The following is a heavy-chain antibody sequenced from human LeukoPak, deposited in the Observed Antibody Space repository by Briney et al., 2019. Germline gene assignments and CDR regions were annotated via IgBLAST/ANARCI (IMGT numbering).Heavy chain of an antibody. V-gene: IGHV6-1*01. D-gene: IGHD2-21*01. Sequence: SQTLSLTCAISGDSVSRKSAAWNWIRQSPSRGLEWLGRTYYRSKWFNDYAVSVKSRININPDTSKNQFSLQLNSVTAADTAVYYCVVVEGPRYPIWGQGTMVTVSS. J-gene: IGHJ3*02. CDR3: VVVEGPRYPI. CDR1: GDSVSRKSAA. CDR2: TYYRSKWFN.